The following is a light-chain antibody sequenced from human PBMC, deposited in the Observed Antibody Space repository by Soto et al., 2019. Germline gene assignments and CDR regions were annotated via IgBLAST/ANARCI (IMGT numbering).Light chain of an antibody. CDR1: SSNIGAGYD. V-gene: IGLV1-40*01. CDR3: QSYDTSLSGSEV. CDR2: ANT. Sequence: QPVLTQPPSVSGAPGQRVTIPCTGSSSNIGAGYDVHWYQQLPGTAPKLLIYANTNRASGVPDRFSGSKSGTSASLAITGLQADDEADYYCQSYDTSLSGSEVFGGGTKLTVL. J-gene: IGLJ2*01.